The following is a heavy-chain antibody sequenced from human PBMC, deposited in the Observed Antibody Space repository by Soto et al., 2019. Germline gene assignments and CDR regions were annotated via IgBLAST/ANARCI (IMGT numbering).Heavy chain of an antibody. V-gene: IGHV3-23*01. CDR3: AKTGDFWSWGMDV. CDR1: GFTFSTYA. D-gene: IGHD3-3*01. J-gene: IGHJ6*02. CDR2: ISSSGDAT. Sequence: PGGSLRLSCAASGFTFSTYAMTWVRQAPGKGLEWVSIISSSGDATYYLDSVKGRFTISRDNSRNTLNLQMHSLRAEDTAVYYCAKTGDFWSWGMDVWGQGTTVTVSS.